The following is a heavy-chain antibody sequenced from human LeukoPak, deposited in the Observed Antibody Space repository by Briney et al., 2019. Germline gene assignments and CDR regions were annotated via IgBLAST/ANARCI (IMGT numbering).Heavy chain of an antibody. V-gene: IGHV3-48*03. CDR1: GFTFNSYE. J-gene: IGHJ4*02. Sequence: PGGSLRLSCAASGFTFNSYEMNWVRQAPGKGLEWISYISSSATTIHYADSVKGRFTISRDNAKNSLYLQMNSLRAEDTALYYCARRQQWDFDYWGQGTLVTVSS. D-gene: IGHD5-18*01. CDR2: ISSSATTI. CDR3: ARRQQWDFDY.